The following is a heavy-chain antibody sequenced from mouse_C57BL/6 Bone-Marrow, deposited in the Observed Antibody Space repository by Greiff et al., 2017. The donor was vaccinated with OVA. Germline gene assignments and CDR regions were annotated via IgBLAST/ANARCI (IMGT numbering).Heavy chain of an antibody. V-gene: IGHV2-2*01. CDR2: IWSGGST. CDR1: GFSLTSYG. J-gene: IGHJ4*01. D-gene: IGHD2-4*01. CDR3: ASNPYDYPHCNAMDY. Sequence: QVQLQQSGPGLVQPSQSLSITCTVSGFSLTSYGVHWVRQSPGKGLEWLGVIWSGGSTDYNAAFISRLSTSTDNSKSKVFFKMNSLLADSTAIYYCASNPYDYPHCNAMDYWGQGTSVTVSS.